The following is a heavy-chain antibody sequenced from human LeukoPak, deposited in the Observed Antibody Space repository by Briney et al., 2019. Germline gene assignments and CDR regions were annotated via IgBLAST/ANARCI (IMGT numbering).Heavy chain of an antibody. CDR3: ARAWGYRGYDWGYFDY. J-gene: IGHJ4*02. CDR1: GFTFSTYG. V-gene: IGHV3-33*01. CDR2: MWYDGSDK. D-gene: IGHD5-12*01. Sequence: PGTSLRLSCAASGFTFSTYGMHWVRQAPGKGLEWVALMWYDGSDKYYADSVKGRFTISRDNSKNTVYLQMNSLRVEDTAVYYCARAWGYRGYDWGYFDYWGQGTLVTVSS.